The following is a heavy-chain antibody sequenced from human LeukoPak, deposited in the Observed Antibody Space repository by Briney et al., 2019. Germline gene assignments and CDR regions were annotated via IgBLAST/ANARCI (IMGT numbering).Heavy chain of an antibody. V-gene: IGHV3-30-3*01. D-gene: IGHD6-13*01. Sequence: GGSLRLSCAASGFTFSSYAMHWVRQAPGKGLEWVAVISYDGSNKYYAESVKGRFTISRDNSKNMLYLQMNSLRAEDTAVYYCARGSSSSWYWGQGTLVTVSS. J-gene: IGHJ4*02. CDR3: ARGSSSSWY. CDR2: ISYDGSNK. CDR1: GFTFSSYA.